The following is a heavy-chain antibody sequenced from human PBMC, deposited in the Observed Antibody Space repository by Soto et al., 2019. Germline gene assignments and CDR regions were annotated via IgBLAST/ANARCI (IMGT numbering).Heavy chain of an antibody. CDR1: GGTFSSYA. CDR2: IIPIFGTA. D-gene: IGHD2-2*01. J-gene: IGHJ6*02. V-gene: IGHV1-69*12. CDR3: ARDVVPRFTPYYYYGMDV. Sequence: QVQLVQSGAEVKKPGSSVKVSCKASGGTFSSYAISWVRQAPGQGLEWMGGIIPIFGTANYAQKFQGRVTITANESTSTAYMELSSLSSEDTAVYYCARDVVPRFTPYYYYGMDVWGQGTTVTVSS.